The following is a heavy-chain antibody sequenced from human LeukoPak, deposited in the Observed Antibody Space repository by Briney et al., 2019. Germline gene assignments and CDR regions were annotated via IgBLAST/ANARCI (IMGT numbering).Heavy chain of an antibody. CDR2: IRYDGSNK. V-gene: IGHV3-30*02. Sequence: GGSLRLSCAASGFTFSSYGMHWVRQAPGKGLEWVAFIRYDGSNKYYADSVKGRFTISRDNAKNSLYLQMNSLRPEDSAVHYCAKDGRGSGYFPDYWGQGTLVTVSS. J-gene: IGHJ4*02. CDR3: AKDGRGSGYFPDY. CDR1: GFTFSSYG. D-gene: IGHD3-22*01.